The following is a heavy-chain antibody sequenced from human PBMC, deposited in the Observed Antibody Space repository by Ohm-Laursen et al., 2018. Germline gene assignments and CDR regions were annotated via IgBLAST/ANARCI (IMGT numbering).Heavy chain of an antibody. J-gene: IGHJ6*02. CDR2: IYYSGST. CDR3: ARLSAENYYSNYYSYFMDV. CDR1: GGSTRSSS. D-gene: IGHD3-22*01. Sequence: TLSLTCTVSGGSTRSSSWSWIRQPPGKGLEWIGYIYYSGSTNYNSSLNSRVTISIGTSKNHFSLKLTSVTAADTAVYYCARLSAENYYSNYYSYFMDVWGQGTTVTVSS. V-gene: IGHV4-59*08.